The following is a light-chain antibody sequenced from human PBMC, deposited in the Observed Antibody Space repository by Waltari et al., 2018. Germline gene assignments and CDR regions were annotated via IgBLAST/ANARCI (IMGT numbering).Light chain of an antibody. V-gene: IGLV3-1*01. Sequence: SYELTQPPSVSVSPGQTASITCPGDTLGDKYACWYPQKPGQFPVLVIYQDSQRPSRIPERFSGSNSWNTATLTISGTQAMDEADYYCQAWDSSVVVFGGGTKLTVL. CDR1: TLGDKY. J-gene: IGLJ2*01. CDR3: QAWDSSVVV. CDR2: QDS.